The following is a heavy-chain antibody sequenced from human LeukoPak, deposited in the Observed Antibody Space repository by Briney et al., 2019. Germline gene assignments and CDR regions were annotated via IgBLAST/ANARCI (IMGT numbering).Heavy chain of an antibody. D-gene: IGHD3-3*01. CDR1: GYTFTSYG. J-gene: IGHJ3*02. V-gene: IGHV1-18*01. CDR2: ISAYNGNT. CDR3: ARDKGGITIFGVVIRDDAFDI. Sequence: ASVKVSCEASGYTFTSYGISWVRQAPGQGLEWMGWISAYNGNTNYAQKLQGRVTMTTDTSTSTAYMELRSLRSDDTAVYYCARDKGGITIFGVVIRDDAFDIWGQGTMVTVSS.